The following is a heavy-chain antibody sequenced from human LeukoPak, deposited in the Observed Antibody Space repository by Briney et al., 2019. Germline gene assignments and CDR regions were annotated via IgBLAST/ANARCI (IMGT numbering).Heavy chain of an antibody. CDR1: GFTFGSYE. CDR2: ISSSGSTF. J-gene: IGHJ4*02. V-gene: IGHV3-48*03. CDR3: ARTLQSSPFVFGY. Sequence: GGSLRLSCAASGFTFGSYEMNWVRQAPGKGLEWVSYISSSGSTFYYADSVKGRFTISRDNGKNSLYLQINSLRAEDTAVYYCARTLQSSPFVFGYWGQGTLVTVSS.